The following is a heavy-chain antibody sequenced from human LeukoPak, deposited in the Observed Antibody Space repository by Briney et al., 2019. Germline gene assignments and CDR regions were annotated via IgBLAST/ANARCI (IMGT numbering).Heavy chain of an antibody. CDR1: GASISRGSW. CDR3: ARHSGSSGGAFDI. D-gene: IGHD1-26*01. CDR2: FSHSGIT. J-gene: IGHJ3*02. Sequence: SETLSLTCDVSGASISRGSWWSWVRQPPGKGLEWIGEFSHSGITNFNPSLKSRVTISVDKSRNQFSLNLISVTAADTAVYYCARHSGSSGGAFDIWGQGTMVTVSS. V-gene: IGHV4-4*02.